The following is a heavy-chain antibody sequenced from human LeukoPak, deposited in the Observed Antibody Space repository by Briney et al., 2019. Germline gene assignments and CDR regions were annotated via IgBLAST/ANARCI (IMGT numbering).Heavy chain of an antibody. Sequence: GGSLRLSCAASGFTFSTYAMSWVRQAPGKGLKWVSTISVNGGDTFYPDSVKGRFIISRDNSKNTLFLQMNSLRAEDTAVYYCTTYNRDVPFDYWGQGTLATVSS. V-gene: IGHV3-23*01. CDR3: TTYNRDVPFDY. D-gene: IGHD1-14*01. CDR2: ISVNGGDT. J-gene: IGHJ4*02. CDR1: GFTFSTYA.